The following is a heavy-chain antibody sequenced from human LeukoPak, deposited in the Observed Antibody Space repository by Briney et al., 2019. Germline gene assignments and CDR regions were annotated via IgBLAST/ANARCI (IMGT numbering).Heavy chain of an antibody. Sequence: GGSLRLSCAASGFTFDDYAMHWVRQSPGKGLQWVSFISWDSRSAYYADSVKCRFAISRDNNKKSVFLQMNSLTAEDTAFYYCARDSQDCSASTCYFDYWGQGTLVTVSA. CDR1: GFTFDDYA. CDR3: ARDSQDCSASTCYFDY. D-gene: IGHD2-15*01. V-gene: IGHV3-43D*03. CDR2: ISWDSRSA. J-gene: IGHJ4*02.